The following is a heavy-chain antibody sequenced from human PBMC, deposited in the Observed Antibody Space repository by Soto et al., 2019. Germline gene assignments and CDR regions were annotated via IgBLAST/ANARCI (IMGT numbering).Heavy chain of an antibody. CDR2: IWYDGSNK. J-gene: IGHJ4*02. D-gene: IGHD6-6*01. Sequence: QVQLVESGGGVVQPGRSLRLSCAASGFTFSSYGMHWVRQAPGKGLEWVAVIWYDGSNKYYADSVKGRFTISRDNSKNTLYLQMNSLRAEDTAVYYCARDHIAARAFDYWGPGTLVTVSS. CDR3: ARDHIAARAFDY. V-gene: IGHV3-33*01. CDR1: GFTFSSYG.